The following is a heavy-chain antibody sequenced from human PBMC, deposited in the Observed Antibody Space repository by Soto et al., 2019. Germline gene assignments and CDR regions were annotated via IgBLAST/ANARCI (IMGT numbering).Heavy chain of an antibody. D-gene: IGHD3-22*01. V-gene: IGHV3-49*04. J-gene: IGHJ4*02. CDR2: IRSKADGGTA. CDR1: GFTFGNYA. CDR3: TRYYYERSGYYLY. Sequence: EVRLVESGGGLVQSGRSLRLSCTGSGFTFGNYALSWVRQAPGKGLEWVGFIRSKADGGTADYAASVKGRITISREFSKSIAYLEINSLQNEDTAVYYCTRYYYERSGYYLYWGQGTLVTVSS.